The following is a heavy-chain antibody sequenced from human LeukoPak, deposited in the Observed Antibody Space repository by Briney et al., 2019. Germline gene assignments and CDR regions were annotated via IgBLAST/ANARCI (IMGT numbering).Heavy chain of an antibody. CDR1: GGSISSSSYY. Sequence: PSETLSLTCTVSGGSISSSSYYWGWIRQPPGKGLEWIGEINHSRSTNYNPSLKSRVTISVDTSKNQFSLKLSSVTAADTAVYYCARSRYSYFDYWGQGTLVTVSS. D-gene: IGHD5-18*01. CDR3: ARSRYSYFDY. J-gene: IGHJ4*02. CDR2: INHSRST. V-gene: IGHV4-39*07.